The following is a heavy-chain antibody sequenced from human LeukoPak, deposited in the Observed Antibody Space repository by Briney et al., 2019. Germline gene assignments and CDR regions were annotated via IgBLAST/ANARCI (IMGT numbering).Heavy chain of an antibody. Sequence: ASVKVSCKASGYTFHNYGITWVRQAPGQGLEGMGWISLYSANTDYTKRLQARVTMTTDTSTTTAFMDLRSLRCHHRAVYYCARTSGVSAAGSPYYFDYWGEGTLVSVSS. CDR1: GYTFHNYG. J-gene: IGHJ4*02. CDR2: ISLYSANT. D-gene: IGHD6-13*01. CDR3: ARTSGVSAAGSPYYFDY. V-gene: IGHV1-18*01.